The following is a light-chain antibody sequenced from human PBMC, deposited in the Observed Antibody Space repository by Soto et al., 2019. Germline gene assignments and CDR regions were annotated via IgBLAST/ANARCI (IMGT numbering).Light chain of an antibody. CDR2: AAS. Sequence: DIQMTQSPSSVSASVGDRVPITFRASQSISSYLNWYQQKPGKAPKLLIYAASSLQSGVPSRFSGSGSGTDFTLTISSLQPEDVAAYYCQKYNSVWTFGQGTKVDIK. V-gene: IGKV1-39*01. J-gene: IGKJ1*01. CDR3: QKYNSVWT. CDR1: QSISSY.